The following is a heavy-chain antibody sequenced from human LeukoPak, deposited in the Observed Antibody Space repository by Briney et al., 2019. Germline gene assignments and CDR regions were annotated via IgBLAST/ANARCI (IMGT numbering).Heavy chain of an antibody. CDR2: ISGGGGST. J-gene: IGHJ4*02. V-gene: IGHV3-23*01. CDR1: GFTFSTYV. CDR3: AKGGGGSYSGYHFDY. D-gene: IGHD1-26*01. Sequence: GGSLRLSCLASGFTFSTYVMTWVRQAPGKGLEWVSAISGGGGSTYYADSGKDRYTNHRDTYKNRLSLQMNRLRAEDTGVYYCAKGGGGSYSGYHFDYWGQGTLVTVSS.